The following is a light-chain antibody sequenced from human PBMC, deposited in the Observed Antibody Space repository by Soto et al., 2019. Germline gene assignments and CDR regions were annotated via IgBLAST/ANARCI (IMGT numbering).Light chain of an antibody. V-gene: IGLV1-40*01. CDR3: QSYDTSLTGSCV. J-gene: IGLJ1*01. CDR1: SSNIGADYD. Sequence: QSVLTQPPSVSGAPGQRVTISCTGSSSNIGADYDVRWYQQLPGTAPKLLIYDNNNRPSGVPDRFSGSKSGTSASLAITGLQAEDEADYYCQSYDTSLTGSCVFGTGTKVTV. CDR2: DNN.